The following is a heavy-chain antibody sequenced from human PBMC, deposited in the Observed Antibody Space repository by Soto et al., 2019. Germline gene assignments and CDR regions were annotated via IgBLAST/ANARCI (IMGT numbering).Heavy chain of an antibody. CDR3: AAGEASSRNLAPYYLDF. CDR2: IHYSGTT. D-gene: IGHD6-13*01. J-gene: IGHJ4*02. V-gene: IGHV4-59*01. Sequence: KTSETLSLTCTVSGGSMRNDFWTWIRQPPGKGLEWIGYIHYSGTTSFFPSYNPSLRSRVTISEDTSKNQFSLKLLSVTTADTAVYFCAAGEASSRNLAPYYLDFWGQGTLVTVSS. CDR1: GGSMRNDF.